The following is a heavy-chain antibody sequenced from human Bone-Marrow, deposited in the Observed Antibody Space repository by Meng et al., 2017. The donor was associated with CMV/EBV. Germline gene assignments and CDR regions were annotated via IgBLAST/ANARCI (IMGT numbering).Heavy chain of an antibody. CDR1: GGSISSSSYY. V-gene: IGHV4-39*07. Sequence: ESLKISCTVSGGSISSSSYYWGWIRQPPGKGPEWIGSIYYSGSTYYNPSLKSRVTISVDTSKNQFSLKLSSVTAADTAVYYCARKYVGIAAAESWFDPWGQGTLVTVSS. CDR2: IYYSGST. CDR3: ARKYVGIAAAESWFDP. D-gene: IGHD6-13*01. J-gene: IGHJ5*02.